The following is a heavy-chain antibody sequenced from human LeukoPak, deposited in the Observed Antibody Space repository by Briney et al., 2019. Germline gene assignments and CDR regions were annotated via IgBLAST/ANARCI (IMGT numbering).Heavy chain of an antibody. CDR3: AKDTGFTRPTSYSSSSYFDY. CDR1: GFTFSSYA. CDR2: ISGSGGST. J-gene: IGHJ4*02. D-gene: IGHD6-13*01. Sequence: PGGSLRLSCAASGFTFSSYAMSWVRQAPGKGLEWVSAISGSGGSTYYADSVKGRVTISRDNSKNTLYLQMNSLRAEDAAVYYCAKDTGFTRPTSYSSSSYFDYWGQGTLVTVSS. V-gene: IGHV3-23*01.